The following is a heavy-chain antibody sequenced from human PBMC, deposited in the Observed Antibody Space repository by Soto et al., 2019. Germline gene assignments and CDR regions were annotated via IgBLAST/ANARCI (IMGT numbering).Heavy chain of an antibody. J-gene: IGHJ4*02. D-gene: IGHD3-22*01. Sequence: SVKGRFTISRDNAKNSLHLQLSSLRAEDTAVYFCAKDTSFYESSGYYKYFDCWGQGTLVTVSS. V-gene: IGHV3-21*01. CDR3: AKDTSFYESSGYYKYFDC.